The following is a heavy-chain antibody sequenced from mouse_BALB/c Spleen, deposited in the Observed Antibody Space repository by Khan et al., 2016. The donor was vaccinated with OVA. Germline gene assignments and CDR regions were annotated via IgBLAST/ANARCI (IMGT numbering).Heavy chain of an antibody. CDR3: ARHNYGPFAY. Sequence: EVELVESGGDLVKPGGSLKLSCAASGFTFSTYAMSWVRQTPEKRLEWVATISSDGDYIYYPDSVKGRFTISRDNAKNTLYLQMSSLRSEDTAMYHCARHNYGPFAYWGQGTLVTVSA. CDR2: ISSDGDYI. CDR1: GFTFSTYA. J-gene: IGHJ3*01. V-gene: IGHV5-9-3*01. D-gene: IGHD1-1*01.